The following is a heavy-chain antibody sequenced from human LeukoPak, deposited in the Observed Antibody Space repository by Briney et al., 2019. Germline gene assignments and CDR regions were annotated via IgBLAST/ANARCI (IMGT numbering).Heavy chain of an antibody. Sequence: GGSLRLSCVGSGFTFSIYNMNWVRQAPGKGLEWVSSITGSSTYTNYADSLKGRFTISRDNAKNSMYLEMNSLTAEDTAVYFCARDAALLPGKYYYYMDVWGKGTRVAVSS. V-gene: IGHV3-21*01. J-gene: IGHJ6*03. D-gene: IGHD1-14*01. CDR3: ARDAALLPGKYYYYMDV. CDR1: GFTFSIYN. CDR2: ITGSSTYT.